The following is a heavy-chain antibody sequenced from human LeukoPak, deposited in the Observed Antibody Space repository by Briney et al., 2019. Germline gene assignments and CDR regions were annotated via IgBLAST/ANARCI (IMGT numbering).Heavy chain of an antibody. Sequence: GESLKISCKGSGYRFTSYWIGWVRQMPGKGLEWMGIIYPGDSDTRYSPSFQGQVTISADKSISTAYLQWSSLKASDTAMYYCARGYVGATGGGYYFDYWGQGTLVTVSS. CDR2: IYPGDSDT. J-gene: IGHJ4*02. D-gene: IGHD1-26*01. CDR1: GYRFTSYW. V-gene: IGHV5-51*01. CDR3: ARGYVGATGGGYYFDY.